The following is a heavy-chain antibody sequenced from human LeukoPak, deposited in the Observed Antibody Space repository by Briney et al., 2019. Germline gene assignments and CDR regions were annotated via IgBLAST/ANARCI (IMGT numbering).Heavy chain of an antibody. J-gene: IGHJ4*02. CDR2: INHSGST. V-gene: IGHV4-34*01. Sequence: ASETLSLTCAVYGGSFSGYYWSWIRQPPGKGLEWIGEINHSGSTNYNPSLKSRVTISVDTSKNQFSLKLSSVTAADTAVYYCARVSFQLRYFDYWGQGTLVTVSS. CDR1: GGSFSGYY. CDR3: ARVSFQLRYFDY.